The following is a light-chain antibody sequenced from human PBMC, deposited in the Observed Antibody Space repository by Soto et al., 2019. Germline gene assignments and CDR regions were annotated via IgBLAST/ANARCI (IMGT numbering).Light chain of an antibody. V-gene: IGLV2-14*03. J-gene: IGLJ1*01. Sequence: QSVLTQPASVSGSPGQSITISCTGTSSDVGGYNYVSWYQQHPGKAHKLMISDVSNRPSGVSYRFSGSKSGNTASLTISGLQAEDEADYYCASYTSSSTYVFGTGTKVTVL. CDR3: ASYTSSSTYV. CDR2: DVS. CDR1: SSDVGGYNY.